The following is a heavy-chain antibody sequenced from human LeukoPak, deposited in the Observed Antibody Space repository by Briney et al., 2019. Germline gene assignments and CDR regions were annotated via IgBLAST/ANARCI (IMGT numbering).Heavy chain of an antibody. CDR2: IWYDGSNK. J-gene: IGHJ5*02. D-gene: IGHD2-8*01. CDR1: GFSFSEYG. CDR3: ARDLGYCTNGVCPNWFDP. Sequence: QSGGSLRLSCEVSGFSFSEYGMHWVRQAPGKGLEWVAVIWYDGSNKYYADSVKGRFTISRDNSKNTLYLQMNSLRAEDTAVYYCARDLGYCTNGVCPNWFDPWGQGTLVTVSS. V-gene: IGHV3-33*01.